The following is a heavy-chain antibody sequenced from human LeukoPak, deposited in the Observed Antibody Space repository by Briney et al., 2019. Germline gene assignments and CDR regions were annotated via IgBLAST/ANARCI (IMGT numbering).Heavy chain of an antibody. Sequence: GGPLRLSCEASGFSVSSSYMSWVRQAPGKGLEWVSIIYSNDYISYADSVKGRFTISRDNSKNTLFLQMNSLRVEDTAMYYCAIWGEQQLGQGNAFDIWGQGTMVTVSS. CDR2: IYSNDYI. D-gene: IGHD6-13*01. CDR1: GFSVSSSY. J-gene: IGHJ3*02. V-gene: IGHV3-53*01. CDR3: AIWGEQQLGQGNAFDI.